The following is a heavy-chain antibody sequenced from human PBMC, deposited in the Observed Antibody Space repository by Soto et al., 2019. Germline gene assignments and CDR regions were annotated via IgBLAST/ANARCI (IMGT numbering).Heavy chain of an antibody. V-gene: IGHV3-66*01. D-gene: IGHD3-16*01. CDR1: GFTVTSNY. J-gene: IGHJ6*03. CDR2: IYGDGTT. CDR3: AMVLRESSYFHMDV. Sequence: EVQVVESGGGLVQRGGSLRLSCAASGFTVTSNYMTWVRQVPGKGLQWISVIYGDGTTYYADSVKDRFTISRDSSKNTLNLQMSGLRAEDTALYYCAMVLRESSYFHMDVWGKGTTVTVSS.